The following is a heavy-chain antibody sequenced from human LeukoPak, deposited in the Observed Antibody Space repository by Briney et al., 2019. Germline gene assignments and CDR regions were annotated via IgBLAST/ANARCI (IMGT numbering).Heavy chain of an antibody. CDR2: INPSGGST. J-gene: IGHJ4*02. D-gene: IGHD1-1*01. CDR3: ARDLVKLGSFDY. Sequence: ASVKVSCKASGYTFTSYYMHWVRQAPGRGLEWMGIINPSGGSTSYAQKFQGRVTMTRDTSTSTVYMELSSLRSEDTAVYYCARDLVKLGSFDYWGQGTLVTVSS. V-gene: IGHV1-46*01. CDR1: GYTFTSYY.